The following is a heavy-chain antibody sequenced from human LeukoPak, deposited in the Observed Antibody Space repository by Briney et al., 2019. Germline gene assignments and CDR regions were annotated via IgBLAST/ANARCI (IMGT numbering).Heavy chain of an antibody. J-gene: IGHJ4*02. Sequence: GGSLRLSCAASGFTFSSYAMSWVRQAPGKGLEWVSGISGSGGSTYYADSVKGRFTIPRDNSKNTLSLQMNSLRAEDTAVYYCAKDEYSSGYIRGFDYWGRGTLVTVSS. CDR1: GFTFSSYA. V-gene: IGHV3-23*01. CDR3: AKDEYSSGYIRGFDY. CDR2: ISGSGGST. D-gene: IGHD5-18*01.